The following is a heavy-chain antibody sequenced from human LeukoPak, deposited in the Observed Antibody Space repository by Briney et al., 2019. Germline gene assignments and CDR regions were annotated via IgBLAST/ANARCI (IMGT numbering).Heavy chain of an antibody. CDR3: ARAGNDYGDPYFDY. J-gene: IGHJ4*02. Sequence: PGGSLRLPCAASGFTFSSYWMHWVRQAPGKGLVWVSRINSDGSSTSYADSVKGRFTISRDNAKNTLYLQMNSLRVEDTAVYYCARAGNDYGDPYFDYWGQGTLVTVSS. V-gene: IGHV3-74*01. CDR1: GFTFSSYW. D-gene: IGHD4-17*01. CDR2: INSDGSST.